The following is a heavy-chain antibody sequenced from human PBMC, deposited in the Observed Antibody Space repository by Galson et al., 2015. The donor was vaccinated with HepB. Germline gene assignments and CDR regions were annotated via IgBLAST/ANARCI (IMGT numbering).Heavy chain of an antibody. CDR1: GGTFSNYA. V-gene: IGHV1-69*13. CDR3: ATTLSTAGTTPTAFDI. CDR2: IIPMFGTG. D-gene: IGHD1-1*01. J-gene: IGHJ3*02. Sequence: SVKVSCKASGGTFSNYAISWVRQAPGQGLEWMGGIIPMFGTGNYAQKFQGRVTFTADAATSTAYMEFSSLRSEDTNVYYCATTLSTAGTTPTAFDIWGQGTMVTVSS.